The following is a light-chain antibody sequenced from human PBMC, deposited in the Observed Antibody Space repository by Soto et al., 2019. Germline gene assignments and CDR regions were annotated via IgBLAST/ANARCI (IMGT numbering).Light chain of an antibody. Sequence: EIVLTQAQGTLSLSPGERATLSCRASQSVSNNYVAWYQQKPGQPPRLLIHDAANRATGIPDRFSGSGSGTDFTLTISRLEPEDFAVYYCQQCADLPLTFCQGTKVDI. CDR3: QQCADLPLT. J-gene: IGKJ1*01. CDR2: DAA. V-gene: IGKV3-20*01. CDR1: QSVSNNY.